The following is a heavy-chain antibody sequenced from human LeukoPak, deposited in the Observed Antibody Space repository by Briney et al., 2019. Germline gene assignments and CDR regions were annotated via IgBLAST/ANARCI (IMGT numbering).Heavy chain of an antibody. CDR3: AKDHPSYYDSSGYDY. CDR2: ISGSGGST. D-gene: IGHD3-22*01. J-gene: IGHJ4*02. Sequence: GGSLILSCAASGFTFSSYAMSWVRQAPGKGLEWVSAISGSGGSTYYADSVKGRFTISRDNSKNTLYLQMNSLRAEDTAVYYCAKDHPSYYDSSGYDYWGQGTLVTVSS. CDR1: GFTFSSYA. V-gene: IGHV3-23*01.